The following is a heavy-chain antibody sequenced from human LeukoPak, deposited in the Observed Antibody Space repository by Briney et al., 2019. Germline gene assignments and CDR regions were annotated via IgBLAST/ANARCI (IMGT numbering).Heavy chain of an antibody. J-gene: IGHJ6*02. CDR2: INHSGST. CDR3: ARVGLLWFGRPGGMDV. CDR1: GGSFSGYY. Sequence: SETLSLTCAVYGGSFSGYYWSWIRQPPGKGLEWIGEINHSGSTNYNPSLKSRVTISVDTSKNQFSLKLSSVTAADTAVYYCARVGLLWFGRPGGMDVWGQGTTVTVSS. V-gene: IGHV4-34*01. D-gene: IGHD3-10*01.